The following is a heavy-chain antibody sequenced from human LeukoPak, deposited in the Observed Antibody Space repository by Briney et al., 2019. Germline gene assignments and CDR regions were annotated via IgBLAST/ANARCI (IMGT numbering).Heavy chain of an antibody. Sequence: GGSLRLSCSASGFTISSYWMHWVRQAPGKGLVWVARINPAGSVTNHADSVRGRFTISRDTATNTLYLEMNSLRAENTAVYYCSRDFVGAEDYWGQGTLVTVSS. D-gene: IGHD3-16*01. V-gene: IGHV3-74*01. CDR1: GFTISSYW. J-gene: IGHJ4*02. CDR2: INPAGSVT. CDR3: SRDFVGAEDY.